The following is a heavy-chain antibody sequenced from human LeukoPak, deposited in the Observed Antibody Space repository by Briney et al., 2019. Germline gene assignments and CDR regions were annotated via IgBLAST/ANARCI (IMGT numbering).Heavy chain of an antibody. V-gene: IGHV4-59*01. CDR3: ARDLSLFSGWFDH. Sequence: SETLSLTCSVSGGSISRYYWSWIRQPPGKGLEWIGYIFYNGSTNCSPSLKSRVTISVETSKNQVSLKLTSVTAADTAVYYCARDLSLFSGWFDHWGQGTLVTVSS. CDR2: IFYNGST. CDR1: GGSISRYY. J-gene: IGHJ5*02. D-gene: IGHD3-3*02.